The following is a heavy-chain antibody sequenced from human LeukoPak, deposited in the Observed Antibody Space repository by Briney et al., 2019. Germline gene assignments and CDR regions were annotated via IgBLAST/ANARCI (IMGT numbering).Heavy chain of an antibody. Sequence: GGSLRLSCASSGFTFSAYHMNWVRQAPGKGLEWVSHINGNSITRYYADSVKGRFTISRDNVKNSLYLQMNSLRDEDTAVYYCARYFGDPQGMDVWGQGTTVTVSS. CDR1: GFTFSAYH. V-gene: IGHV3-48*02. D-gene: IGHD3-10*01. J-gene: IGHJ6*02. CDR2: INGNSITR. CDR3: ARYFGDPQGMDV.